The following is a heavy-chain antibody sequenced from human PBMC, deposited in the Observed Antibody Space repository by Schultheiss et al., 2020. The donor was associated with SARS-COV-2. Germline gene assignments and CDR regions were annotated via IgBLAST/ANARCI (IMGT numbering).Heavy chain of an antibody. D-gene: IGHD1-26*01. V-gene: IGHV3-48*03. CDR2: ISSSGSTI. CDR1: GFTFSSYE. CDR3: AKDHSGSYELDY. J-gene: IGHJ4*02. Sequence: GGSLRLSCAASGFTFSSYEMNWVRQAPGKGLEWVSYISSSGSTIYYADSVKGRFTISRDNAKNTLYLQMNSLRAEDTAVYYCAKDHSGSYELDYWGQGTLVTVSS.